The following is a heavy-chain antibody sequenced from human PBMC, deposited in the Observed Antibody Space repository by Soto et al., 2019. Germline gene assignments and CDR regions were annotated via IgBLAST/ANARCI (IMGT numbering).Heavy chain of an antibody. CDR1: GFTVSSNY. CDR3: ARAHREGSGSYYNYYYYYMDV. V-gene: IGHV3-53*04. D-gene: IGHD3-10*01. Sequence: GGSLRLSCAASGFTVSSNYMSWVRQAPGKGLEWVSVIYSGGSTYYADSVKGRFTISRHNSKNTLYLQMNSLRAEDTAVYYCARAHREGSGSYYNYYYYYMDVWGKGTTVTVSS. J-gene: IGHJ6*03. CDR2: IYSGGST.